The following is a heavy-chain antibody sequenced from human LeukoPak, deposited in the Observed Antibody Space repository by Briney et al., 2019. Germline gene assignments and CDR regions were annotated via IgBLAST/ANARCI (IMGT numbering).Heavy chain of an antibody. CDR2: ISWNSGSI. J-gene: IGHJ4*02. CDR3: AKANSGRSAYYFDY. Sequence: PGGSLRLSCAASGFTFDDYAMHWVRQAPGKGLEWVSGISWNSGSIGYADSVKGRFTISRDNAKNSLYLQMNSLRAEDTALYYCAKANSGRSAYYFDYWGQGTLVTVSS. D-gene: IGHD1-14*01. V-gene: IGHV3-9*01. CDR1: GFTFDDYA.